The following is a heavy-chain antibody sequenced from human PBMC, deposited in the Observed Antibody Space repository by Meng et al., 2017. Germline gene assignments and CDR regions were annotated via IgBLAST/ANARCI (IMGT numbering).Heavy chain of an antibody. Sequence: GESLKISCAASGFTFSSYWMSWVRQAPGKGLEWVANIKQDGSEKYYVDSVKGRFTISRDNAKNSLYQQMNSLRAEDTAVYYCARDLRARGYSYGPSPEYYYYGMDVWGQGTTVTVSS. D-gene: IGHD5-18*01. CDR2: IKQDGSEK. CDR1: GFTFSSYW. J-gene: IGHJ6*02. V-gene: IGHV3-7*01. CDR3: ARDLRARGYSYGPSPEYYYYGMDV.